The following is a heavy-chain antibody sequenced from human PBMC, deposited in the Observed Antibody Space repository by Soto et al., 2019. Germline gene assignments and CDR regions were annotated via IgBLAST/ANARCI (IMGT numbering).Heavy chain of an antibody. CDR2: ISKSGDFI. J-gene: IGHJ4*02. V-gene: IGHV3-48*01. CDR3: ARDAWEVTAFL. CDR1: GFTFSRSH. Sequence: EMQLAESGGGLVQPGGSLRLSCEASGFTFSRSHMNWVRQTPGKGLEWISYISKSGDFIEYADSVRGRFTSSRDNAKNTLYLQMNTLSVADTAMYYCARDAWEVTAFLGGLGTLVTVSS. D-gene: IGHD2-21*02.